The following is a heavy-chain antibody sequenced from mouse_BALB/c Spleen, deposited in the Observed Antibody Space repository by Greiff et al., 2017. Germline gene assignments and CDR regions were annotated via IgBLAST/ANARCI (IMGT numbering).Heavy chain of an antibody. CDR3: ARSGGRGDAMDY. V-gene: IGHV1S81*02. CDR1: GYTFTSYW. CDR2: INPSNGRT. D-gene: IGHD3-1*01. Sequence: VQLQQPGAELVKPGASVKLSCKASGYTFTSYWMHWVKQRPGQGLEWIGEINPSNGRTNYNEKFKSKATLTVDKSSSTAYMQLSSLTSEDSAVYYCARSGGRGDAMDYWGQGTSVTVSS. J-gene: IGHJ4*01.